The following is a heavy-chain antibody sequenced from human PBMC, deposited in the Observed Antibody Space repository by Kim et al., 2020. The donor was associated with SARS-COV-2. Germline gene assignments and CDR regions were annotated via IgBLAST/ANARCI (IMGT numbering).Heavy chain of an antibody. D-gene: IGHD6-6*01. CDR1: GFTFGDYA. CDR2: IRSKVYGGTA. V-gene: IGHV3-49*04. Sequence: GGSLRLSCTASGFTFGDYAMSWVRQAPGKGLEWVGFIRSKVYGGTADYAASVKGRFTISRDESKSIAYLQMNSLKTEDTAVYYCRSSSLIKYHFDYWGQGTLVTVSS. J-gene: IGHJ4*02. CDR3: RSSSLIKYHFDY.